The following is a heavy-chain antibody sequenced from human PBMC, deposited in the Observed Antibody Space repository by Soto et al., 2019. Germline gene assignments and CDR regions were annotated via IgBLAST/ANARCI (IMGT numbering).Heavy chain of an antibody. D-gene: IGHD6-13*01. CDR3: AHSDRRQQLIHRY. CDR2: IYWNDDK. V-gene: IGHV2-5*01. Sequence: SGPPLANPTHPLTLPHTVSLFSVTAPPARVGGLRQPPGNPLEWLPLIYWNDDKRYSPSLKSGHTITNDTSKNQVGRTMTHMEPVDTATYSCAHSDRRQQLIHRYWGQGTLVTVSS. CDR1: LFSVTAPPAR. J-gene: IGHJ4*02.